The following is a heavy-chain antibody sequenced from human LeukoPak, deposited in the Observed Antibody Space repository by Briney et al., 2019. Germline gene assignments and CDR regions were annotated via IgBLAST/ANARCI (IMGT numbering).Heavy chain of an antibody. CDR1: GYTFTSYD. J-gene: IGHJ6*03. CDR2: MNPNSGNT. V-gene: IGHV1-8*01. Sequence: GASVKVSCKASGYTFTSYDINWVRQATGQGLEWMGWMNPNSGNTGYAQKFQGRVTMTRNTSISTAYMELSSLRSEDTAVYYCASPYISSWYDYMDAWGKGTTVTVSS. D-gene: IGHD6-13*01. CDR3: ASPYISSWYDYMDA.